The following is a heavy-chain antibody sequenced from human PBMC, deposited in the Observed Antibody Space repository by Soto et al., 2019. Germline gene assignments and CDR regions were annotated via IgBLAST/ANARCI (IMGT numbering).Heavy chain of an antibody. J-gene: IGHJ4*02. Sequence: PGGSLRLSCAASGFTFSSYSMNWVRQAPGKGLEWVSYISSSSSTIYYADSVKGRFTISRDNAKNSLYLQMNSLRDEDTAVYYCARGACSGGSCYPSDYWGQGTLVTVSS. V-gene: IGHV3-48*02. CDR3: ARGACSGGSCYPSDY. CDR1: GFTFSSYS. D-gene: IGHD2-15*01. CDR2: ISSSSSTI.